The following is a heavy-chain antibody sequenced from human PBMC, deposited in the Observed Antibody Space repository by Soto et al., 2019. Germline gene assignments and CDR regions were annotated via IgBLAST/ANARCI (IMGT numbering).Heavy chain of an antibody. CDR3: ARDSGTNAFDI. J-gene: IGHJ3*02. CDR1: GFTFSSYG. D-gene: IGHD2-8*01. Sequence: AGGSLRLSCAASGFTFSSYGMHWVRQAPGKGLEWVAVIWYDGNNKYYAETVKGRFTNSRDNSKNTLYLQMNSLRAEDTAVYYCARDSGTNAFDIWGQGTMVTVSS. CDR2: IWYDGNNK. V-gene: IGHV3-33*01.